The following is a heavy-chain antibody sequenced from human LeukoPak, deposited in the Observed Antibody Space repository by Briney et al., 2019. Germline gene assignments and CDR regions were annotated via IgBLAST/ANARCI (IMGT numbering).Heavy chain of an antibody. D-gene: IGHD3-10*01. CDR2: IYYSGST. J-gene: IGHJ5*02. CDR1: GCSISSGYY. Sequence: SETLSLTCTVSGCSISSGYYWGWIRQPPGKGLEWIGSIYYSGSTYYNPSLKSRVTISVDTSKNQFSLKLSSVTAADMAVYYCARRWFGEADWFDPWGQGTLVTVSS. V-gene: IGHV4-39*01. CDR3: ARRWFGEADWFDP.